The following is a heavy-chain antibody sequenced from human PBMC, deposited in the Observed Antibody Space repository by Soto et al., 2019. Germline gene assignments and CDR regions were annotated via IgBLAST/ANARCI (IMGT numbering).Heavy chain of an antibody. V-gene: IGHV3-66*01. Sequence: PRGSLRLSCAASGFTVSSNYMSWVRQAPGKGLEWVSVIYSGGSTYYADSVKGRFTISRDNFKNTLYLQMNSLRAEDTAVYYCARDRGNHYYYYGMDVWGQGTTVTVSS. CDR3: ARDRGNHYYYYGMDV. CDR1: GFTVSSNY. D-gene: IGHD3-10*01. J-gene: IGHJ6*02. CDR2: IYSGGST.